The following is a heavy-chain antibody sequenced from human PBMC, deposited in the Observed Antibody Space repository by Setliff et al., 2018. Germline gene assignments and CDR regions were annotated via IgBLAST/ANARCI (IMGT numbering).Heavy chain of an antibody. D-gene: IGHD2-15*01. CDR2: INPDGSEK. V-gene: IGHV3-7*01. J-gene: IGHJ6*02. CDR1: GFTYNNCW. Sequence: HLGGSLRLSCGASGFTYNNCWVSWVRQAPGKGLEWLASINPDGSEKYYVDSVKGRFTISRDNARNSLSLQMNSLRAEDTAIYFCARRLPYYGMDVWGQGTTVTVSS. CDR3: ARRLPYYGMDV.